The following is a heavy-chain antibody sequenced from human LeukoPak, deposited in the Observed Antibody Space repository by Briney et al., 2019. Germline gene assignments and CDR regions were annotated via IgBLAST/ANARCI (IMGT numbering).Heavy chain of an antibody. Sequence: ASVKVSCKASGGTFSSYAISWVRQAPGQGLEWMGCINPSTGVTKFPQRFQGRVTMTRDTSITTAYLELNTLTSDDTAVYYCARGQDAYSPPQDLWGQGTLVSVSS. CDR3: ARGQDAYSPPQDL. CDR1: GGTFSSYA. J-gene: IGHJ5*02. V-gene: IGHV1-2*02. D-gene: IGHD5-24*01. CDR2: INPSTGVT.